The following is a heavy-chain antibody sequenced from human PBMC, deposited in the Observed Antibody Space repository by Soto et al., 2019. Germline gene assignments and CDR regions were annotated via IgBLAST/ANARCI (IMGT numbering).Heavy chain of an antibody. D-gene: IGHD2-8*02. Sequence: LRLSCAASGFTFSTNGMSWVRQAPGKGLEWVAFISVGGGNTFYGDSVKGRFTISRGNSENTLYLETNSLRAEDTAVYYCARIYDTGAYWGSNDYNFGMDVWGQGTTVTVSS. CDR1: GFTFSTNG. CDR2: ISVGGGNT. CDR3: ARIYDTGAYWGSNDYNFGMDV. J-gene: IGHJ6*02. V-gene: IGHV3-23*01.